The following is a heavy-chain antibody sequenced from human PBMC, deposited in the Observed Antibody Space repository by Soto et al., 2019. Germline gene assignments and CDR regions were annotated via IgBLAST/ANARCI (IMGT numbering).Heavy chain of an antibody. CDR2: ISAYNGNT. CDR3: TRDSPTSTSFGDY. V-gene: IGHV1-18*01. J-gene: IGHJ4*02. CDR1: GYTSTSYG. Sequence: ASVKVSCKASGYTSTSYGITWVRQAPGQGLEWMGWISAYNGNTNYAQKLQGRVTLTTDTSTSTAYMELRSLRSDDTAVYYCTRDSPTSTSFGDYWGQGTLVTVSS. D-gene: IGHD2-2*01.